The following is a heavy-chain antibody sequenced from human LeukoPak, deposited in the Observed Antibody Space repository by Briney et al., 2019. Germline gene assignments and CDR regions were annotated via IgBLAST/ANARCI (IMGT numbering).Heavy chain of an antibody. D-gene: IGHD3-10*01. Sequence: TSETLSLTCAVSGGSINISNWWSWVRQPPGKGLEWIGEIYHSGSTNYNPSLKSRVTISVDTSKNQFSLKLSSVTAADTAVYYCAREKYGSGNYWGQGTLVTVSS. CDR2: IYHSGST. V-gene: IGHV4-4*02. J-gene: IGHJ4*02. CDR3: AREKYGSGNY. CDR1: GGSINISNW.